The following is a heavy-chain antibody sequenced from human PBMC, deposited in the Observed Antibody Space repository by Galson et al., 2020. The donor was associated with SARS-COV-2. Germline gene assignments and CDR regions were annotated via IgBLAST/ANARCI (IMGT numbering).Heavy chain of an antibody. CDR1: GFTFSDHY. CDR2: ISGKSTYI. Sequence: GGSLRLSCMASGFTFSDHYMSWIRQAPGKGLEWVAFISGKSTYINYAESVKGRFSISRDNAKNSMYVQINSLRVEDTGIYYCARGIGTSGGIYFDRWGQGIQVTVSS. J-gene: IGHJ5*02. V-gene: IGHV3-11*06. CDR3: ARGIGTSGGIYFDR. D-gene: IGHD1-1*01.